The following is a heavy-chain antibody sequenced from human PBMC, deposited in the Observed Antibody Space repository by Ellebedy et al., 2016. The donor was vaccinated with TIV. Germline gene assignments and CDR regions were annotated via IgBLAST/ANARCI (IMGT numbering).Heavy chain of an antibody. Sequence: GESLKISCAASGFSFSSYGMHWVRQAPGKGLEWVAFIRYDGSNTYSADSVKGRFTISREDSQSTLYLQMNSLTTDDTAVYYCAKAPQGVAGIYYFDSWGQGTLVTVSS. CDR2: IRYDGSNT. J-gene: IGHJ4*02. V-gene: IGHV3-30*02. CDR3: AKAPQGVAGIYYFDS. D-gene: IGHD6-19*01. CDR1: GFSFSSYG.